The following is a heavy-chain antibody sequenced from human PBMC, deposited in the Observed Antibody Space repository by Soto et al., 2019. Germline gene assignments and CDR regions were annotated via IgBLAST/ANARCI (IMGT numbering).Heavy chain of an antibody. J-gene: IGHJ1*01. D-gene: IGHD2-2*01. V-gene: IGHV3-23*01. CDR3: AKGPQLPQYFQH. CDR2: ISGSGGGT. Sequence: PGGSLRLSCAASGFTFSSYAMSWVRQAPGKGLEWVSAISGSGGGTHYADSVKGRFTISRDNSKNTLYLQMNSLRADDTALYYCAKGPQLPQYFQHWGQGTLVTVSS. CDR1: GFTFSSYA.